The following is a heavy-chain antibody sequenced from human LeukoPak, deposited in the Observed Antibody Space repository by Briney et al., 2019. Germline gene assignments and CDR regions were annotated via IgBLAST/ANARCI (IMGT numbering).Heavy chain of an antibody. V-gene: IGHV3-23*01. CDR1: GFTFSDSA. D-gene: IGHD5-24*01. CDR2: IICKGDSI. J-gene: IGHJ3*01. CDR3: ARDIQLSA. Sequence: AGSLTLSCAASGFTFSDSAMTWVRQAPGKGLECVSLIICKGDSIYYEDSVRGRFTISRDNSKDTLYLQIDSLRAEDTAIYYCARDIQLSAWGLGTMVTVSS.